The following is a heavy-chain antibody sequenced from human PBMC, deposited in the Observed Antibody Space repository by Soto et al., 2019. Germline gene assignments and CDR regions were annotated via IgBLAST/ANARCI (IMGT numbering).Heavy chain of an antibody. Sequence: QITLIESGPTVVRPTETLTLTCRFSGLSLTTSGVGVGWIRQSPGKAPEWLAVIYWDDDKRYSASLKSRLTITKDTSKNQVVLTVSDLDPTDTATYYCAHRVLRTVFGLVTTTAIYFDFWGQGTPVAVSS. CDR1: GLSLTTSGVG. D-gene: IGHD3-3*01. J-gene: IGHJ4*02. V-gene: IGHV2-5*02. CDR2: IYWDDDK. CDR3: AHRVLRTVFGLVTTTAIYFDF.